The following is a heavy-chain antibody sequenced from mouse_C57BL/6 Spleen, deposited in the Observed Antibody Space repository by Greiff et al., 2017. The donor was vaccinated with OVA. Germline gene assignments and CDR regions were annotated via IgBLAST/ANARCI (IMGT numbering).Heavy chain of an antibody. J-gene: IGHJ2*01. CDR3: ARGYFDY. Sequence: EVKLMESEGGLVQPGRSMKLSCTASGFTFSDYYMAWVRQVPEKGLEWVANINYDGSSTYYLDSLKSRFIISRDNAKNILYLQMSSLKSEDTATYYCARGYFDYWGQGTTLTVSS. CDR2: INYDGSST. CDR1: GFTFSDYY. V-gene: IGHV5-16*01.